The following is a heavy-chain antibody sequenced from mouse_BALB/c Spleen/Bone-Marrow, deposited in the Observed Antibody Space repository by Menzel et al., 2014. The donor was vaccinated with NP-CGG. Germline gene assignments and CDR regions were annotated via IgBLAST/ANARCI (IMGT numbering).Heavy chain of an antibody. V-gene: IGHV14-1*02. CDR3: ASGYYGSSPYWYFDV. CDR2: IDPENGNT. D-gene: IGHD1-1*01. Sequence: EVKLVESGAELVRPGALVRLSCKASGFNIKDYYMHWVKQRPEQGLEWIGWIDPENGNTIYDPKFQGKASITADTSSNTAYLQLSSLTSEDTAVYYRASGYYGSSPYWYFDVWGAGTTVTVSS. J-gene: IGHJ1*01. CDR1: GFNIKDYY.